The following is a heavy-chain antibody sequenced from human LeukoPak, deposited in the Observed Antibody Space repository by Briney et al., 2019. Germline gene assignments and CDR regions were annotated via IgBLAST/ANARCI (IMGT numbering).Heavy chain of an antibody. J-gene: IGHJ4*02. V-gene: IGHV1-24*01. CDR2: FDPEDGET. CDR1: GYTLTELS. D-gene: IGHD3-10*01. CDR3: ATPDYGSGSYFEYYFDY. Sequence: ASVKVSCKVSGYTLTELSMHWVRQAPGKGLEWMGGFDPEDGETIYAQKFQGRATMTEDTSTDTAYMELSSLRSEDTAVYYCATPDYGSGSYFEYYFDYWGQGTLVTVSS.